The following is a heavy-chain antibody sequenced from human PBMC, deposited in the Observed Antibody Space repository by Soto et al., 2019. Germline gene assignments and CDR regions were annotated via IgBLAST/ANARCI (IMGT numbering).Heavy chain of an antibody. CDR3: AHRSRGYAYYFDQ. CDR1: GFSLTTRGVA. D-gene: IGHD5-12*01. J-gene: IGHJ4*02. Sequence: QITLKESGPALVRPTQTLTLTCSFSGFSLTTRGVAVGWIRQHPGKALEWLALIFWDDDKGYSPSLRSRITITDDTSKNQVVLTMTNMDPVDTATYYCAHRSRGYAYYFDQWRQGTLVTVSS. CDR2: IFWDDDK. V-gene: IGHV2-5*02.